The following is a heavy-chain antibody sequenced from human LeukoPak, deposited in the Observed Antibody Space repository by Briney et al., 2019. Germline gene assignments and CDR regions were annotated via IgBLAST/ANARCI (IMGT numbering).Heavy chain of an antibody. V-gene: IGHV3-23*01. CDR1: GFTFSSYA. CDR3: AKRILNSNHPNFDY. J-gene: IGHJ4*02. Sequence: AGGSLRLSCAASGFTFSSYAMSWVRQAPGKGLEWVSAISGSGGSTYYADSVKGRFTISRDNSKNTLYLQMNSLRAEDTAVYYCAKRILNSNHPNFDYWAREPWSPSPQ. D-gene: IGHD4-11*01. CDR2: ISGSGGST.